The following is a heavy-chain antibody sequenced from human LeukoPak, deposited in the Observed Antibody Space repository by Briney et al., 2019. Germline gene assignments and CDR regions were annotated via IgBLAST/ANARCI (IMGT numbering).Heavy chain of an antibody. CDR3: ARHGTDSTGGGWPDP. Sequence: KSSETLSLTCAVFGGSFSGYYWSWIRQSPEKGLEWIGEMSHTGATNYNPSLKSRVTMSLDMSKNQFSLELSSVTAADTAIYYCARHGTDSTGGGWPDPWGQGTLVTVSS. CDR1: GGSFSGYY. V-gene: IGHV4-34*01. D-gene: IGHD2-8*02. CDR2: MSHTGAT. J-gene: IGHJ5*02.